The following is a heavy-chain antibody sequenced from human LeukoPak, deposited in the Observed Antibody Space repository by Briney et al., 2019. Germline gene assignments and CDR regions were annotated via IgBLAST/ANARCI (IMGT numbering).Heavy chain of an antibody. CDR2: ITSRSPYT. D-gene: IGHD3-22*01. V-gene: IGHV3-11*06. CDR3: ARGDTSGYYFDY. CDR1: GFSFSSYP. Sequence: PGGSLRLSCAASGFSFSSYPMNWVRQAPGKGLEWVSYITSRSPYTNYADSVKGRFTISRDNAKNSLYLQMNSLRAEDTAVYYCARGDTSGYYFDYWGQGILVTVSS. J-gene: IGHJ4*02.